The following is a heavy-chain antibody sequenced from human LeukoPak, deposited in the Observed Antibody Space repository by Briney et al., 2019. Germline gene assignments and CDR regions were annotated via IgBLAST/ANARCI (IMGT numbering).Heavy chain of an antibody. V-gene: IGHV4-59*01. CDR2: IYYSEST. D-gene: IGHD2-15*01. Sequence: PAETLSLTCTVSGGSISSYYWSWIRQPPGKGLEWIGYIYYSESTNYNPSLKSRVTISVDTSKNQFSLKLSSLTAADTAVYYCARGGVVVAATLDYWGQGTLVTVSS. CDR1: GGSISSYY. J-gene: IGHJ4*02. CDR3: ARGGVVVAATLDY.